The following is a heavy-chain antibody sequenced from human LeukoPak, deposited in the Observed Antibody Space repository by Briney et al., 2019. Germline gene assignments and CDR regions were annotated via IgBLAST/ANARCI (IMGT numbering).Heavy chain of an antibody. CDR1: GYTFTSYG. J-gene: IGHJ4*02. CDR3: ARDPYYYDSSGYDY. D-gene: IGHD3-22*01. V-gene: IGHV1-18*01. Sequence: SVKVSCKASGYTFTSYGISWVRQPPAQGLEWMGWISAYNCNTNYAQKLQGRVSMTTDTSTSTAYMELRSLRSDDTAVYYCARDPYYYDSSGYDYWGQGTLVTVSS. CDR2: ISAYNCNT.